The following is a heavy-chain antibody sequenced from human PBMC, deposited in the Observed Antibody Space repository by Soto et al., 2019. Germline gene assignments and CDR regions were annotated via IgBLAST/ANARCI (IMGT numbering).Heavy chain of an antibody. D-gene: IGHD6-13*01. CDR1: GYSFTSYW. CDR2: IYPGDSDT. CDR3: ARWKGAAAGFYYFDY. V-gene: IGHV5-51*01. J-gene: IGHJ4*02. Sequence: PGESLKISWKGSGYSFTSYWIGWVRQMPGKGLEWMGIIYPGDSDTRYSPSFQGQVTISADKSISTAYLQWSSLKASDTAMYYCARWKGAAAGFYYFDYWGQGTLVTVSS.